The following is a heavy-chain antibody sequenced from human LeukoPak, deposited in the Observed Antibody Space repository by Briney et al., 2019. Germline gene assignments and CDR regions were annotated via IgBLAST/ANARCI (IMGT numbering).Heavy chain of an antibody. CDR2: IWYDGSNK. Sequence: GRSLRLSCAASGFTFSSYGMHWVRQAPGKGLEWVAVIWYDGSNKYYADSVKGRFTISRDNSKNTLYLQMNSLRAEDTAVYYCAKSSSSWYADYWGQGTLVTVSS. D-gene: IGHD6-13*01. CDR3: AKSSSSWYADY. CDR1: GFTFSSYG. J-gene: IGHJ4*02. V-gene: IGHV3-33*06.